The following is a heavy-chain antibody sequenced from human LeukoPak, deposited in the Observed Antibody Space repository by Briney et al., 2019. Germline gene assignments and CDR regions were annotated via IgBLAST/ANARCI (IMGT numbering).Heavy chain of an antibody. CDR1: GFTFSSYA. J-gene: IGHJ4*02. V-gene: IGHV3-23*01. Sequence: GGSLRLSCAASGFTFSSYAMSWVRQAPGKGLEWVSAISGSGGSTYYADSVKGRFTISRDNSKNTLYLQMNSLRAEDTAVYYCARTYYYDSSGYSLEYWGQGTLVTVSS. CDR2: ISGSGGST. D-gene: IGHD3-22*01. CDR3: ARTYYYDSSGYSLEY.